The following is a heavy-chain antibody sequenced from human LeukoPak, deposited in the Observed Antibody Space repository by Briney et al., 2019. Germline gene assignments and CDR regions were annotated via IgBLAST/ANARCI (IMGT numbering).Heavy chain of an antibody. Sequence: PGGSLRLSCAASGFTFSSYAMSWVRQAPGKGLEWVSAISGSGGSGSGGSTYYADSVKGRFTISRDNSKNTLYLQMNSLRAEDTAVYYCAREEDGDYDDAFDIWGQGTMVTVSS. CDR2: ISGSGGSGSGGST. D-gene: IGHD4-17*01. CDR1: GFTFSSYA. J-gene: IGHJ3*02. CDR3: AREEDGDYDDAFDI. V-gene: IGHV3-23*01.